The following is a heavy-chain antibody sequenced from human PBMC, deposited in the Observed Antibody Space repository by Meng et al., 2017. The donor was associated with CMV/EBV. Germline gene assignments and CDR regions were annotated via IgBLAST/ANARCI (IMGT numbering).Heavy chain of an antibody. CDR1: GYTFTSYG. D-gene: IGHD1-14*01. V-gene: IGHV1-2*02. CDR3: ARGFSITALSDY. Sequence: ASVKVSCKASGYTFTSYGISWVRQAPGQGLEWVGWINPNSGGTNYAQKFQGRVTMTRDTSISTAYMELSRLRSDDTAVYYCARGFSITALSDYWGQGTLVTVSS. CDR2: INPNSGGT. J-gene: IGHJ4*02.